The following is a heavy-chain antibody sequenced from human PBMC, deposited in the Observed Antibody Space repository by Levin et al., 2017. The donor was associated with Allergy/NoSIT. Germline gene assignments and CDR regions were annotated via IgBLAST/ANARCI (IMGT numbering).Heavy chain of an antibody. CDR2: IYYTGST. D-gene: IGHD3-22*01. V-gene: IGHV4-59*01. CDR1: DDSISFYY. J-gene: IGHJ5*02. CDR3: AMYYHDASGYSHWLDP. Sequence: PSETLSLTCTVSDDSISFYYWSWIRQPPGKGLEWLGYIYYTGSTHYNPSLKSRVTISMDTSKNQLSMTLNSVTAADTAVYYCAMYYHDASGYSHWLDPWGQGTLVTVSS.